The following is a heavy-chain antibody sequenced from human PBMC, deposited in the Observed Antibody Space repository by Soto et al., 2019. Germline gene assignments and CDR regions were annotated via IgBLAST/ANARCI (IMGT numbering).Heavy chain of an antibody. CDR1: GGSISSYY. V-gene: IGHV4-59*01. D-gene: IGHD5-12*01. CDR3: ARERRDGYKHYFDY. CDR2: IYYSGST. Sequence: QVQLQESSPGLVKPSETLSLMCTVSGGSISSYYWSWIRQPPGKGLEWIGYIYYSGSTNYNPSLKSRVTISVDTSKNQFSLKLSSVTAADTAVYYCARERRDGYKHYFDYWGQGTLVTVSS. J-gene: IGHJ4*02.